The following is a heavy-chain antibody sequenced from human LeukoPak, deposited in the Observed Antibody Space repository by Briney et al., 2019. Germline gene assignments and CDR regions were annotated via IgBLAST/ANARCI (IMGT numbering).Heavy chain of an antibody. V-gene: IGHV3-48*01. CDR1: GFTVSSNY. CDR3: ARGSTYYDSSGQVPFDY. Sequence: PGGSLRLSCAASGFTVSSNYMSWVRQAPGEGLEWGSYISGSSSTIYYADSVKGRFTISRDNGKNTLYLQMNSLRAEDTAVYYCARGSTYYDSSGQVPFDYWGQGTLVTVSS. J-gene: IGHJ4*02. CDR2: ISGSSSTI. D-gene: IGHD3-22*01.